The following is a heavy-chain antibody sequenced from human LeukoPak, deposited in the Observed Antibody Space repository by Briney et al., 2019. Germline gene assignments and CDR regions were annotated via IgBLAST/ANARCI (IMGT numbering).Heavy chain of an antibody. CDR2: IWYDGSNK. J-gene: IGHJ4*02. V-gene: IGHV3-33*08. Sequence: GRSLRLSCAASGFTFSRYGMHWVRQAPGKGLEWVAVIWYDGSNKYYADSVKGRFTISRDNSKNTLYLQMNSLRAEDTAVYYCARVPFEYSSSWYFDYWGQGTLVTVSS. D-gene: IGHD6-6*01. CDR1: GFTFSRYG. CDR3: ARVPFEYSSSWYFDY.